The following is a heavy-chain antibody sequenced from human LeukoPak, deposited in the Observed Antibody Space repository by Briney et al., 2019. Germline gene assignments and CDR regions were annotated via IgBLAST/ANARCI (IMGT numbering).Heavy chain of an antibody. V-gene: IGHV4-4*02. CDR1: GGSISSSNW. Sequence: PSETLSLTCAVSGGSISSSNWWSWVRQPPGKGLEWIGEIYHSGSTNYNPSLKSRVTILVDKSKNQFSLKLSSVTAADTAVYYCARATKLRDGYNYVSMWYFQHWGQGTLVTVSS. J-gene: IGHJ1*01. CDR2: IYHSGST. D-gene: IGHD5-24*01. CDR3: ARATKLRDGYNYVSMWYFQH.